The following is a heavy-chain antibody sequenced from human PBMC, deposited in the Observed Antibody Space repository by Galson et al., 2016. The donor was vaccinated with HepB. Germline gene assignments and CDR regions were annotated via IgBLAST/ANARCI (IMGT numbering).Heavy chain of an antibody. CDR1: GFTFSTYG. J-gene: IGHJ3*02. D-gene: IGHD3-22*01. CDR3: AREPTYYYDRLGFYPDAFDI. V-gene: IGHV3-33*01. CDR2: IWYDGSNE. Sequence: SLRLSCAATGFTFSTYGMHWVRQAPGKGLEWMAGIWYDGSNEYYADSVKGRFTIPRDNSKNTLYLQMNSLRAEDTAVYYCAREPTYYYDRLGFYPDAFDIWGQGTMVTVSS.